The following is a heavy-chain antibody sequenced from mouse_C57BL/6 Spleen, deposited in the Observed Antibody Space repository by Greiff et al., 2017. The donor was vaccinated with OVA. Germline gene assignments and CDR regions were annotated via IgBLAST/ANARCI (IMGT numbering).Heavy chain of an antibody. Sequence: DVHLVESGGGLVKPGGSLKLSCAASGFTFSSYAMSWVRQTPEKRLEWVATISDGGSYTYYPDNVKGRFTISRDNAKNNLYLQMSHLKSEDTAMYYCARDLGDYGSSSFDYWGQGTTLTVSS. J-gene: IGHJ2*01. CDR3: ARDLGDYGSSSFDY. V-gene: IGHV5-4*01. CDR2: ISDGGSYT. CDR1: GFTFSSYA. D-gene: IGHD1-1*01.